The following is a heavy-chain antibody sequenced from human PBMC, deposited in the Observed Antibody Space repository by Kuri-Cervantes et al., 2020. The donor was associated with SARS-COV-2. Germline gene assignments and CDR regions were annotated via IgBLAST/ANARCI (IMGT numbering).Heavy chain of an antibody. D-gene: IGHD6-13*01. CDR3: ARDLRKGQQIILGTFHYYGMDV. Sequence: GESLKISCAASGFTFSSYWMHWVRQAPGKGLEWVAVISYDGNNEYYADSVKGRFTISRDSSRNTLSLQMNSLRTEDTAVYYCARDLRKGQQIILGTFHYYGMDVWGQGTMVTVSS. J-gene: IGHJ6*02. CDR1: GFTFSSYW. CDR2: ISYDGNNE. V-gene: IGHV3-30*03.